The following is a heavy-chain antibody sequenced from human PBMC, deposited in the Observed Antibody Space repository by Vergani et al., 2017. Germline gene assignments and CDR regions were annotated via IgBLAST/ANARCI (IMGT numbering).Heavy chain of an antibody. V-gene: IGHV3-21*01. CDR1: GFTFSSYS. J-gene: IGHJ6*03. CDR3: ARAFIVGATNYYYYYMDV. Sequence: EVQLVESGGGLVKPGGSLRLSCAASGFTFSSYSMNWVRQAPGKGLEWVSSISSSSSYIYYADSVKGRFTISRDNAKNSLNLQMNSLRAEDTAVYYCARAFIVGATNYYYYYMDVWGKGTTVTVSS. CDR2: ISSSSSYI. D-gene: IGHD1-26*01.